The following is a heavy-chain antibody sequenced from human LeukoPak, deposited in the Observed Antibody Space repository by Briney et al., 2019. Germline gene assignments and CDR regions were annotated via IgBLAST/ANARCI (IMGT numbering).Heavy chain of an antibody. V-gene: IGHV1-69*04. Sequence: ASVKVSCKASGYTFTSYGISWVRQAPGQGLEWMGRIIPILGIANYAQKFQGRVTITADKSTSTAYMELSSLRSEDTAVYYCARDSGPKYCSSTSCPPDYWGQGTLVTVSS. J-gene: IGHJ4*02. D-gene: IGHD2-2*01. CDR3: ARDSGPKYCSSTSCPPDY. CDR1: GYTFTSYG. CDR2: IIPILGIA.